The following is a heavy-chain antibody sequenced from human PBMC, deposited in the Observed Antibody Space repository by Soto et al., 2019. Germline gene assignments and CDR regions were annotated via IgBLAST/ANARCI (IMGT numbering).Heavy chain of an antibody. J-gene: IGHJ5*02. CDR2: INHSGST. CDR1: GGSFSGYY. D-gene: IGHD5-18*01. CDR3: ARRGYSYRIWFDP. V-gene: IGHV4-34*01. Sequence: SETLSLTCAVYGGSFSGYYWSWIRQPPGKGLEWIGEINHSGSTNYNPSLKSRVTISVDTSKNQFSLKLSSVTAADTAVYYCARRGYSYRIWFDPWRQGTLVTVSS.